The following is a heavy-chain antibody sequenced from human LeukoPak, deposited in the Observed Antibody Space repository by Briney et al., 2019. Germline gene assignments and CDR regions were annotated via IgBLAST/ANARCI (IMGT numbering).Heavy chain of an antibody. CDR2: ISAYNGNT. CDR3: ARNTIFGVVIIPLDY. CDR1: GYTFTSYG. J-gene: IGHJ4*02. V-gene: IGHV1-18*01. D-gene: IGHD3-3*01. Sequence: ASVKVSCKASGYTFTSYGISWVRQAPGQGLEWVGWISAYNGNTNYAQKLQGRVTMTIDTSTSTAYMELRSLRSDDTAVYYCARNTIFGVVIIPLDYWGQGTLVTVSS.